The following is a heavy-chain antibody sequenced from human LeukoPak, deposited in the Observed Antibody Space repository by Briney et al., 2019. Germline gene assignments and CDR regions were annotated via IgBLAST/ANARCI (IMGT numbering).Heavy chain of an antibody. CDR3: ARGSIYYYYAMDV. CDR1: GFNLSDHY. Sequence: PGGSLRLSCAASGFNLSDHYMDWVRQAPGKGLEWVGRTRNKANSYTTEYAASVRGRLTISRDDSKNSLYLQVNSLKTEDTALYYCARGSIYYYYAMDVWGQGTTVTVSS. CDR2: TRNKANSYTT. D-gene: IGHD5-24*01. V-gene: IGHV3-72*01. J-gene: IGHJ6*02.